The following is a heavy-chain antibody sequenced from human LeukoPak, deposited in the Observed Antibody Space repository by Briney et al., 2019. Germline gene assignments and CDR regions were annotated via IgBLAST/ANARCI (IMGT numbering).Heavy chain of an antibody. J-gene: IGHJ4*02. CDR1: GFTFSSYA. CDR2: ISYDGSNK. V-gene: IGHV3-30*14. Sequence: PGGSLRLSCAASGFTFSSYAMHWGRQAPGKGLEWVAVISYDGSNKYYADSVKGRFTISRDNSKNTLYLQMNSLRAEDTAVYYCAREQYSVDYWGQGTLVPVSS. CDR3: AREQYSVDY. D-gene: IGHD4-11*01.